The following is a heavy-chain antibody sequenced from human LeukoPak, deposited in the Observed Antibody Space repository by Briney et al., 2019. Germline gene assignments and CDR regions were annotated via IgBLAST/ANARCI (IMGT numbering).Heavy chain of an antibody. CDR1: GFSFSNFG. J-gene: IGHJ4*02. CDR3: AKDPENNGYSDGSFDY. Sequence: WGSLRLTCATSGFSFSNFGMYWVRQAPGKGLEWVGFVRNDGSHEKYGDSVKGRFTISRDNSESRLYLQMSSLRADDTAVYYCAKDPENNGYSDGSFDYWGQGTMATVSS. D-gene: IGHD3-22*01. V-gene: IGHV3-30*02. CDR2: VRNDGSHE.